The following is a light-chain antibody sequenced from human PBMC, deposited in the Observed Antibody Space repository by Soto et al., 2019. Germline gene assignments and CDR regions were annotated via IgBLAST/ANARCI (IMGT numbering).Light chain of an antibody. CDR1: QSVSYY. J-gene: IGKJ1*01. V-gene: IGKV3-15*01. CDR2: GPP. CDR3: QQYNNWPRT. Sequence: IVMTQSRATLSVSPGEIATLCCRASQSVSYYLAWYQHKPGQAPRLLIYGPPTWATGIPARFSGSGSGTEFTLTISSLQSEDFALYYCQQYNNWPRTFGQGTKVDIK.